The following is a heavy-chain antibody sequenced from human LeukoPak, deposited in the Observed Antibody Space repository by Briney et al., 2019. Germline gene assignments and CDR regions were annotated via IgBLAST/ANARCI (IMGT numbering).Heavy chain of an antibody. V-gene: IGHV3-23*01. Sequence: PGGSLRLSCAASGFIFSSYAMSWVRQAPGKGLEWVSTISVRGGSTYYADSVKGRFTISRDNSKNTLYLQMNSLRADDTAVYYCAKGGSLTTVTHFDYWGQGTLVTVSS. CDR2: ISVRGGST. J-gene: IGHJ4*02. D-gene: IGHD4-17*01. CDR1: GFIFSSYA. CDR3: AKGGSLTTVTHFDY.